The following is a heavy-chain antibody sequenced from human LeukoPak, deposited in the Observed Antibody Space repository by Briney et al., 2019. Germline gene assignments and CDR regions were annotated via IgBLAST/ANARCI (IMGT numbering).Heavy chain of an antibody. CDR2: IIPIFGTA. CDR1: GGTFSSYT. CDR3: ARAGYYDSSGYYPHPHDAFDI. J-gene: IGHJ3*02. D-gene: IGHD3-22*01. Sequence: ASVKVSCKASGGTFSSYTFSWVRQAPGQGLEWMGGIIPIFGTANYAQKFQGRVTITTDESTSTAYMELSSLRSEDTAVYYCARAGYYDSSGYYPHPHDAFDIWGQGTMVTVSS. V-gene: IGHV1-69*05.